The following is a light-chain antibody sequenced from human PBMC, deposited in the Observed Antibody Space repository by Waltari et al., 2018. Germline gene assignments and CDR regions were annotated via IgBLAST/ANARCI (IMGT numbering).Light chain of an antibody. J-gene: IGLJ3*02. Sequence: QSALTQPASVSGSPGQSITIPCTGTSSDGGRYDLVSWYQQHPDKAPKLMVFEDSKRPSEISNRFSGSKSGNTASLTISGLQAEDEADYYCCSYTNSRTWVFGGGTKLTVL. CDR1: SSDGGRYDL. V-gene: IGLV2-23*01. CDR2: EDS. CDR3: CSYTNSRTWV.